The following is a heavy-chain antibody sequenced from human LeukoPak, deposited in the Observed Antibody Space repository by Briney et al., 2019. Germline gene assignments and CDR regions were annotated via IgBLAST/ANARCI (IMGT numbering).Heavy chain of an antibody. Sequence: GGSLRLSCAASGFTVSSNYMSWVRQAPGKGLEWVSVIYSGGSTYYADSVKGRFTISRDNSKNALYLQMNSLRAEDTAVYYCARDLAGAGYYYMDVWGKGTTVTVSS. CDR1: GFTVSSNY. CDR2: IYSGGST. J-gene: IGHJ6*03. CDR3: ARDLAGAGYYYMDV. D-gene: IGHD3-16*01. V-gene: IGHV3-66*02.